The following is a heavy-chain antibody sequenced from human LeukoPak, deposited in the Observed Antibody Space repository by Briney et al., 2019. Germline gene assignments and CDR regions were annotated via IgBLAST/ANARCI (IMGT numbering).Heavy chain of an antibody. Sequence: GGSLTLSCTVSGFTFRNYWLVWVRQAPGKGLEWVTHIKKDGSVKNYVHSVQGRFTIIRDNAENSLYLQMNSLEADGTAVYYWWRDVSFDAFDIWGQGTMVTVSS. J-gene: IGHJ3*02. CDR3: WRDVSFDAFDI. V-gene: IGHV3-7*03. CDR2: IKKDGSVK. CDR1: GFTFRNYW.